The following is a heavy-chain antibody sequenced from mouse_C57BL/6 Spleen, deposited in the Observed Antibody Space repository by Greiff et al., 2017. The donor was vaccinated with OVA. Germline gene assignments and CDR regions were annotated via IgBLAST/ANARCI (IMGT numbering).Heavy chain of an antibody. CDR3: AAQATRRNYFDY. V-gene: IGHV1-26*01. Sequence: EVQLQQSGPELVKPGASVKISCKASGYTFTDYYMNWVKQSHGKSLEWIGDINPNNGGTSYNQKFKGKATLTVDKSSSTAYMELRSLTSEDSAVYYCAAQATRRNYFDYWGQGTTLTVSS. D-gene: IGHD3-2*02. CDR2: INPNNGGT. J-gene: IGHJ2*01. CDR1: GYTFTDYY.